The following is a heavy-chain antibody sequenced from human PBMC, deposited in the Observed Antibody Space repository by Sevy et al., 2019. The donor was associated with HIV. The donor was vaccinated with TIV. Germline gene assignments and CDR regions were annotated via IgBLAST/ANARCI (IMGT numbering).Heavy chain of an antibody. CDR1: GYSFTSYW. CDR3: ARFLGGFGVDKRGGNYYYYGMDV. D-gene: IGHD3-3*01. J-gene: IGHJ6*02. V-gene: IGHV5-51*01. Sequence: GESLKISCKGSGYSFTSYWIGWVRQMPGKGLEWMGIIYPGDSDTRYSPSFQGQVTISADKSISTAYLQWSSLKASDTAMYYCARFLGGFGVDKRGGNYYYYGMDVWGQGTTVTVSS. CDR2: IYPGDSDT.